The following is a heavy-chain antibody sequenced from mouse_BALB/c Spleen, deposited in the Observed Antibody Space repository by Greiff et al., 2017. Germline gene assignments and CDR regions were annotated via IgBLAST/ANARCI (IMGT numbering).Heavy chain of an antibody. Sequence: EVKVEESGPSLVKPSQTLSLTCSVTGDSITSGYWNWIRKFPGNKLEYMGYISYSGSTYYNPSLKSRISITRDTSKNQYYLQLNSVTTEDTATYYCARGQLTGTLFAYWGQGTLVTVSA. CDR1: GDSITSGY. CDR2: ISYSGST. CDR3: ARGQLTGTLFAY. J-gene: IGHJ3*01. D-gene: IGHD4-1*01. V-gene: IGHV3-8*02.